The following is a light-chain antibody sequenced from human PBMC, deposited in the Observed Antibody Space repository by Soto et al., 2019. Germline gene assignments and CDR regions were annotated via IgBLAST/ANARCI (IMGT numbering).Light chain of an antibody. CDR1: QSVSTF. CDR2: GAS. CDR3: QQSFSKFLT. Sequence: DIQMTQSPSSLSASVGDRVTITCRTSQSVSTFFNWYQVKPGKAPKLLIYGASSLQSGVPSRFSGSGSGTDFTLSISSLQPEDFATYYCQQSFSKFLTFGGGTKVDLK. V-gene: IGKV1-39*01. J-gene: IGKJ4*01.